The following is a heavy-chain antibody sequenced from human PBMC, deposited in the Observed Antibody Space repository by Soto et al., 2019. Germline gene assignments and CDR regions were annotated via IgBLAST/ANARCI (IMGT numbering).Heavy chain of an antibody. D-gene: IGHD3-22*01. CDR3: ARDLVYYDSSASQGFDY. J-gene: IGHJ4*02. V-gene: IGHV3-33*01. CDR1: GFTFSSYG. Sequence: QVQLVESGGGVVQPGRSLRLSCAASGFTFSSYGMHWVRQAPGKGLEWVAVIWYDGSNKYYTDSVKGRFTISRDNSKNTLHLQMNSLKAEDTAVYYCARDLVYYDSSASQGFDYWGQGTLVTVSS. CDR2: IWYDGSNK.